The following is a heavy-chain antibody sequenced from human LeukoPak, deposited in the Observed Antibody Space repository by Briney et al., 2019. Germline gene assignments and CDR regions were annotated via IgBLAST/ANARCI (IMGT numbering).Heavy chain of an antibody. J-gene: IGHJ4*02. CDR2: IRQDGSEK. CDR3: ASHNPPWGY. CDR1: GFTFSTNW. Sequence: GGSLRLSCAASGFTFSTNWMSWVRQAPGKGLEWVASIRQDGSEKYYVDSVKGRFTISRDNAKNSLYLQMNSLRAEDTALYYCASHNPPWGYWGQGTLVTVSS. V-gene: IGHV3-7*02. D-gene: IGHD1-14*01.